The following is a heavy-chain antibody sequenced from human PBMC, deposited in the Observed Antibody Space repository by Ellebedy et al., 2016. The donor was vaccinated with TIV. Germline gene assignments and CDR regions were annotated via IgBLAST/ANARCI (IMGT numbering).Heavy chain of an antibody. D-gene: IGHD3-3*01. CDR3: AKGGSKSGYSFDL. J-gene: IGHJ2*01. CDR2: ISDNGVIT. V-gene: IGHV3-23*01. CDR1: GFTFTTHA. Sequence: GESLKISCAGSGFTFTTHAMSWVRQAPGKGLEWVSAISDNGVITKYADSVKGRFTISRDNSKNTLYLQMNSLRAEDTAVYYCAKGGSKSGYSFDLWGRGTLVTVSS.